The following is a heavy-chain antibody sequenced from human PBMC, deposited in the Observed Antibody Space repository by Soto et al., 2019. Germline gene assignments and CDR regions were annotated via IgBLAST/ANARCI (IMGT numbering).Heavy chain of an antibody. V-gene: IGHV4-39*01. Sequence: SQTLSLTCTVSGEPITSNSYFWAWISQPPGKGLEWIGSIYYSGTTYYNPSLKSRVTISVDRSKNQFSLKLNSVTAADTAVYYCARLGGYSKAFDQWGQGSLVTVSS. CDR3: ARLGGYSKAFDQ. CDR1: GEPITSNSYF. CDR2: IYYSGTT. D-gene: IGHD2-21*02. J-gene: IGHJ4*02.